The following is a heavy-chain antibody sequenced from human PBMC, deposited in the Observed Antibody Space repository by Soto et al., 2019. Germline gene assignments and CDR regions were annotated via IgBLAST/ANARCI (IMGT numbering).Heavy chain of an antibody. CDR3: ARGRTSGTLFDY. CDR2: IYYSGST. D-gene: IGHD2-2*01. Sequence: IRQPPGKGLEWIGSIYYSGSTYYNPSLKSRVTISVDTSKNQFSLKLSSVTAADTAVYYCARGRTSGTLFDYWGQGTLVT. J-gene: IGHJ4*02. V-gene: IGHV4-39*01.